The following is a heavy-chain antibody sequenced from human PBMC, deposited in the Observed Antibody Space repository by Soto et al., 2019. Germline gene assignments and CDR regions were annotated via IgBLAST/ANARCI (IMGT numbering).Heavy chain of an antibody. V-gene: IGHV2-5*02. Sequence: GFGPTLVNPTQTLTLTCTFSGFSLDTSGVGVGWIRQPPGKALEWVAVIYWDDYKHFSPSLESRLTITKDTSKNLVVLTMTDMDPVDTATYYCAHKGSGLYPLDYSGQGTLVTVSS. CDR1: GFSLDTSGVG. J-gene: IGHJ4*02. D-gene: IGHD3-10*01. CDR3: AHKGSGLYPLDY. CDR2: IYWDDYK.